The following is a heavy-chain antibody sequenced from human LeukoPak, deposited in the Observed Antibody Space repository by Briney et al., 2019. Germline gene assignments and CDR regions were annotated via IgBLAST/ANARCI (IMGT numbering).Heavy chain of an antibody. CDR1: GFTLSSYW. CDR3: ARVAYPKYYYYYMDV. CDR2: INSDGSST. V-gene: IGHV3-74*01. J-gene: IGHJ6*03. Sequence: PGGSLRLSCAASGFTLSSYWMHWVRQAPGKGLVWVSRINSDGSSTSYADSVKGRFTISRDNAKNTLYLQMNSLRAEDTAVYYCARVAYPKYYYYYMDVWGKGTTVTVSS.